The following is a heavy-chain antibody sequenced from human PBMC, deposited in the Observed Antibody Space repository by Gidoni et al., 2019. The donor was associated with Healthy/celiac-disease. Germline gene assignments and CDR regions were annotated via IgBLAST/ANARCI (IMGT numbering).Heavy chain of an antibody. V-gene: IGHV3-9*01. D-gene: IGHD3-22*01. Sequence: EVQLVESGGGLVQPGRSLRFSCPASGFTFDDSPMHCVRQAPGKGLEWVSGICWNSGSIGYADSVKGRFTISRDNAKNSLYLQMNSLRAEDTALYYCAKDNAPGQYDSSGYWGIDYWGQGTLVTVSS. CDR1: GFTFDDSP. CDR2: ICWNSGSI. J-gene: IGHJ4*02. CDR3: AKDNAPGQYDSSGYWGIDY.